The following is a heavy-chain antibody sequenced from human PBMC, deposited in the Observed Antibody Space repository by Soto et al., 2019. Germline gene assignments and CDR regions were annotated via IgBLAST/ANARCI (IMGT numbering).Heavy chain of an antibody. J-gene: IGHJ5*02. Sequence: ASVKVSCKASGYTFTSYAMHWVRQAPGQRLEWMGWINAGNGNTKYSQKFQGRVTITRDTSASTAYMELSSLRSEDTALYYCARAQVVVVPAAQNWFDPWGQGTLVTVSS. CDR1: GYTFTSYA. D-gene: IGHD2-2*01. CDR2: INAGNGNT. V-gene: IGHV1-3*01. CDR3: ARAQVVVVPAAQNWFDP.